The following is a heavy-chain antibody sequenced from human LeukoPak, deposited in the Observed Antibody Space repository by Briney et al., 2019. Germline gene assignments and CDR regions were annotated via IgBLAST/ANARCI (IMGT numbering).Heavy chain of an antibody. CDR3: ARDFSGAIDY. V-gene: IGHV3-74*01. J-gene: IGHJ4*02. Sequence: AGGAPRISFSAPGFTLRRNFMHLVRPGPGEGLVWVSHINSDGRTTRYADSVKGRFTISRDNAKNTLYLQMNSLRAEDTAVYFCARDFSGAIDYWGQGTQVTVSS. CDR1: GFTLRRNF. CDR2: INSDGRTT. D-gene: IGHD3-10*01.